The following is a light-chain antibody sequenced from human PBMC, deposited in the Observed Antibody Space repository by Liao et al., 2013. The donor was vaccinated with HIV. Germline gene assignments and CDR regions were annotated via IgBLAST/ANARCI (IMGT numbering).Light chain of an antibody. CDR2: EDY. V-gene: IGLV3-1*01. CDR3: QAWDSSPYV. J-gene: IGLJ1*01. Sequence: YELTQPPSVSVSPGQTASITCSGDKLGDEYISWYQQKTGQSPVLVIYEDYKRPSGIPERISGSNSGNTATLTISGTQAVDEADYYCQAWDSSPYVFGTGTKVTVL. CDR1: KLGDEY.